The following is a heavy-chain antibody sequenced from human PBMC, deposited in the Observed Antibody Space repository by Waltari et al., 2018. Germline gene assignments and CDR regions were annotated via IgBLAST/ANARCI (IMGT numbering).Heavy chain of an antibody. CDR2: IYYSGST. J-gene: IGHJ6*02. Sequence: QVQLQESGPGLVKPSETLSLTCTVSGGSISSHYWSWIRQPPGKGLEWIGYIYYSGSTNYNPSLKSRVTISVDTSKNQFSLKLSSVTAADTAVYYCARDPIWSGLKYGMDVWGQGTTVTVSS. CDR3: ARDPIWSGLKYGMDV. CDR1: GGSISSHY. D-gene: IGHD3-3*01. V-gene: IGHV4-59*11.